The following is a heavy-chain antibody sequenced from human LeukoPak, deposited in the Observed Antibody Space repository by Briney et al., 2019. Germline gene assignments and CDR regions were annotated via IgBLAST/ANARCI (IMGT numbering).Heavy chain of an antibody. J-gene: IGHJ4*02. D-gene: IGHD5-12*01. CDR1: GFSLSASGEC. Sequence: SGPTLVYPAQPLTLPSTSSGFSLSASGECMSWIRHPPGKALEWLALIDWNDGKDYNTSLKTRLTISKDTTKNQVVLTMTNMDPVDTATYYCARSRSLVATTKFGYWGQGTLVTVSS. CDR2: IDWNDGK. CDR3: ARSRSLVATTKFGY. V-gene: IGHV2-70*01.